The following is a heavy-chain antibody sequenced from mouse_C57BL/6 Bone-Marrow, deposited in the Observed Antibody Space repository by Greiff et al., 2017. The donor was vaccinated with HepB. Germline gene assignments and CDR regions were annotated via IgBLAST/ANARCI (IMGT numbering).Heavy chain of an antibody. D-gene: IGHD1-1*02. CDR2: IWSGGST. V-gene: IGHV2-2*01. J-gene: IGHJ2*01. CDR1: GFSLTSHG. Sequence: VQRVESGPGLVQPSQSLSITCTVSGFSLTSHGVHWVRQSPGKGLEWLGVIWSGGSTDYNAAFISRLSISKDNSKSQVFFNMNSLQADDTDTYYCASNILWSYYLDYWGQGTTLTVSS. CDR3: ASNILWSYYLDY.